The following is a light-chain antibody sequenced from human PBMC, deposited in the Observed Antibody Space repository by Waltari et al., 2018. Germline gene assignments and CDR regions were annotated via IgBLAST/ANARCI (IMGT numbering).Light chain of an antibody. Sequence: QSALTQPPSVSGSPGPSLTISCTAPSSDLGAYDYVPWFQQHAGKAPKFIIYNVTTRPSGVPDRFSGSKSGNTASLTVSGLHAEDEADYYCASHAGSRVVFGGGTKLTVL. V-gene: IGLV2-8*01. CDR2: NVT. CDR1: SSDLGAYDY. J-gene: IGLJ2*01. CDR3: ASHAGSRVV.